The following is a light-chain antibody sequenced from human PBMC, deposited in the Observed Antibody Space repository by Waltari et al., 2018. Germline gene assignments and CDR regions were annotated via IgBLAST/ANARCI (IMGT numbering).Light chain of an antibody. CDR3: QVWDSSSDHWV. CDR1: NIGSKS. Sequence: SYVLTQPPSVSVAPGQTASITCGGNNIGSKSVHWYQQKPGQAPVLVVYADRGRPSGVPERYAGSKSGNTATRSISGVEAGDEADYCCQVWDSSSDHWVFGGGTKLTAL. J-gene: IGLJ3*02. V-gene: IGLV3-21*02. CDR2: ADR.